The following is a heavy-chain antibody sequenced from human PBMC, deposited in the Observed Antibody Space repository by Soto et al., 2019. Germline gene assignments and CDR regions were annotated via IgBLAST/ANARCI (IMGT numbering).Heavy chain of an antibody. CDR2: INHSGST. Sequence: SETLSLTCAVYGGPFSGYYWSWIRQPPGKGLEWIGEINHSGSTNYNPSLKSRVTISVDTSKNQFSLKLSSVTAADTAVYYCAEENSSSPTRTDYWGQGTLVTVSS. CDR1: GGPFSGYY. V-gene: IGHV4-34*01. CDR3: AEENSSSPTRTDY. D-gene: IGHD6-6*01. J-gene: IGHJ4*02.